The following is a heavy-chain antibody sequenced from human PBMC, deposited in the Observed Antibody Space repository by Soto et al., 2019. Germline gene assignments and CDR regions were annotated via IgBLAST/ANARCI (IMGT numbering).Heavy chain of an antibody. V-gene: IGHV3-23*01. CDR3: AKDGRDYYGSGSYYIFYYYYGMDV. D-gene: IGHD3-10*01. J-gene: IGHJ6*02. Sequence: GGSLRLSCAASGFTFSSFAMSWVRQAPGKGLEWVSVISESGGSTYYADSVKGRFTISRDNSKNTLYLQMNSLRAEDTAVYYCAKDGRDYYGSGSYYIFYYYYGMDVWGQGTTVTVSS. CDR2: ISESGGST. CDR1: GFTFSSFA.